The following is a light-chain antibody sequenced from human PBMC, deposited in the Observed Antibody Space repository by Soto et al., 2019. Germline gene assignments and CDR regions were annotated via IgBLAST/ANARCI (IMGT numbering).Light chain of an antibody. CDR1: QTISSNY. CDR2: GTS. J-gene: IGKJ1*01. V-gene: IGKV3-20*01. Sequence: EIVLTQSPGTLSVSPGERATLSCRASQTISSNYLAWYQQKPGQAPSLLIYGTSSRATGIPDRFSGSGSGTDFTLTISRLEREDSAIYYCQQYGSWTFGQGNKVEIK. CDR3: QQYGSWT.